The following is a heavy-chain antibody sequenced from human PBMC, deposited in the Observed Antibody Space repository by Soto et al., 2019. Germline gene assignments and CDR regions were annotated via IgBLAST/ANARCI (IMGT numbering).Heavy chain of an antibody. D-gene: IGHD3-22*01. CDR3: ARPHYDSNTFYSFFDY. CDR2: IFHGGST. V-gene: IGHV4-34*12. Sequence: SETLSLTCAVYDGSFSGYYWSWTRQPPGKGLEWIGEIFHGGSTNYSPSLKSRVTISVDTSKNQFSLELSSVTAADTAVYFCARPHYDSNTFYSFFDYWGQGTLVTVSS. CDR1: DGSFSGYY. J-gene: IGHJ4*02.